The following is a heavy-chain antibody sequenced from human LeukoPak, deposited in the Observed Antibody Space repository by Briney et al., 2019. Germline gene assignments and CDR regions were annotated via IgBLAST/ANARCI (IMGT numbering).Heavy chain of an antibody. CDR2: ISFDGSNK. J-gene: IGHJ4*02. D-gene: IGHD4-11*01. CDR3: ARVPTETTRPLHFDY. CDR1: GFTFSSYA. Sequence: GGSLRLSCAASGFTFSSYAMHWVGQAPGQGLEWVAVISFDGSNKYYADSVKGRFTISRDNSKNTLYLQMNSLRAEDTAVYYCARVPTETTRPLHFDYWGQGTLVTVSS. V-gene: IGHV3-30-3*01.